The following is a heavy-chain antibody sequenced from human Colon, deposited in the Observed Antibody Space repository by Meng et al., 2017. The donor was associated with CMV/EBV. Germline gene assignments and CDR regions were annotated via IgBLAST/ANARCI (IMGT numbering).Heavy chain of an antibody. CDR1: GFDVSSAY. D-gene: IGHD1-26*01. J-gene: IGHJ3*02. CDR3: ARDILGRDAFDM. Sequence: GESLKISCAASGFDVSSAYMMWVRQAPGKGLEWVSMFLSGTIAHADSVKDRFTISRDSSENTLYLQMNSLRPEDTAIYYCARDILGRDAFDMWGPGTMVTVSS. CDR2: FLSGTI. V-gene: IGHV3-66*03.